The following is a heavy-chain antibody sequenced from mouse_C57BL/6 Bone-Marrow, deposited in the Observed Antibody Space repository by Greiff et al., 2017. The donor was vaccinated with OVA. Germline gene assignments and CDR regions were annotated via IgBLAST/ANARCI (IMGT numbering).Heavy chain of an antibody. CDR2: ISSGGSYT. Sequence: EVQRVESGGDLVKPGGSLKLSCAASGFTFSSYGMSWVRQTPDKRLEWVATISSGGSYTYSPDSVKGRFTISRDNAKNTLYLQMSSLKSEDTAMYYCARRPYDYVDYWGQGTTLTVSS. CDR3: ARRPYDYVDY. CDR1: GFTFSSYG. D-gene: IGHD2-3*01. V-gene: IGHV5-6*01. J-gene: IGHJ2*01.